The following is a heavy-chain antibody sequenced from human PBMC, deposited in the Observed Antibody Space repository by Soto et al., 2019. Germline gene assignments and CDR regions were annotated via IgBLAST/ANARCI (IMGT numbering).Heavy chain of an antibody. CDR2: ISAYNGNT. CDR3: ARDVNVVGANWFDP. D-gene: IGHD1-26*01. CDR1: GYTFTSYG. J-gene: IGHJ5*02. V-gene: IGHV1-18*01. Sequence: ASVKVSCKASGYTFTSYGISWVRQAPGQGLEWMGWISAYNGNTNYAQKLQGRVTMTTDTSTSTAYMELRSLRSDDTAVYYCARDVNVVGANWFDPWGQGTLVPVSS.